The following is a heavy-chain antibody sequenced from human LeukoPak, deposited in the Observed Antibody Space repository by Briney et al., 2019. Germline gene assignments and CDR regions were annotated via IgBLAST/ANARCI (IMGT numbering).Heavy chain of an antibody. CDR2: INPSGGGT. CDR3: ASNILFASGWSFFDF. V-gene: IGHV1-46*01. J-gene: IGHJ4*02. D-gene: IGHD6-19*01. CDR1: GYTFTSYH. Sequence: ASVKVSCKASGYTFTSYHMHWVRQAPGQGLEWMGIINPSGGGTSYAQKFLGRVTMTRDTSTSTVYMELSSLRSVDTAVYYCASNILFASGWSFFDFWGQGTLVTVSS.